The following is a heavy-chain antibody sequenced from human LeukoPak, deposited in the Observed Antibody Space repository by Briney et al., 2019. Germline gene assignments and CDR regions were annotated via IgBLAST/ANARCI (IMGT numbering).Heavy chain of an antibody. CDR2: IWYDGSNK. V-gene: IGHV3-33*01. J-gene: IGHJ6*02. CDR3: ARGEIQLWSPIDYYYYGMDV. CDR1: GFTFSSYG. Sequence: GGSLRLSCAASGFTFSSYGMHWVRQAPGKGLEWVAVIWYDGSNKYYADSVKGRFTISRDNSKNTLYLQMNSLGAEDTAVYYCARGEIQLWSPIDYYYYGMDVWGQGTTVTVSS. D-gene: IGHD5-18*01.